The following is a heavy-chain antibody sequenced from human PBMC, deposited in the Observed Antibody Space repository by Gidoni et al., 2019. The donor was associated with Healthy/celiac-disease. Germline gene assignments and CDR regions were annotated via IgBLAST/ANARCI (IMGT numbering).Heavy chain of an antibody. CDR2: ISWNSGSI. CDR3: AKDDRRSSGWYSSSYYYYGMDV. Sequence: EVQLVESGGGLVQPGRSLRLSCAASGFTFDDYAMHWVRQAPGKGLEWVSGISWNSGSIGYADSVKGRFTISRDNAKNSLYLQMNSLRAEDTALYYCAKDDRRSSGWYSSSYYYYGMDVWGQGTTVTVSS. J-gene: IGHJ6*02. D-gene: IGHD6-19*01. V-gene: IGHV3-9*01. CDR1: GFTFDDYA.